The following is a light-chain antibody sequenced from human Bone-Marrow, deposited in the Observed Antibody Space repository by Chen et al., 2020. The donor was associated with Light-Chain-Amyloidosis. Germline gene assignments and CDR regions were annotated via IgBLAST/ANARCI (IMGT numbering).Light chain of an antibody. J-gene: IGKJ1*01. CDR3: QQYNNWPLT. CDR1: QSIRGN. Sequence: VMTQSPVALSVSPGDTATLSCRASQSIRGNLAWYQQRPGQAPRLIIYGASARATGIPARFSGSGFETDFTLTISTIQSEDFAVYYCQQYNNWPLTFGQGTRVDIK. V-gene: IGKV3-15*01. CDR2: GAS.